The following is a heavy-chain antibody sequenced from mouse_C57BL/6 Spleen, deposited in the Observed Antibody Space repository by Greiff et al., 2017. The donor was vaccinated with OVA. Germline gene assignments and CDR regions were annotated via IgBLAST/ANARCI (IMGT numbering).Heavy chain of an antibody. CDR3: ARDGYYSY. CDR1: GYTFTSYW. D-gene: IGHD2-3*01. V-gene: IGHV1-52*01. CDR2: IDPSDSET. J-gene: IGHJ3*01. Sequence: VQLQQSGAELVRPGSSVKLSCKASGYTFTSYWMHWVKQRPIQGLEWIGNIDPSDSETHYNQKFKDKATLTVDKSSSTAYMHLSSLTSEDSAVYYCARDGYYSYWGQGTLVTVSA.